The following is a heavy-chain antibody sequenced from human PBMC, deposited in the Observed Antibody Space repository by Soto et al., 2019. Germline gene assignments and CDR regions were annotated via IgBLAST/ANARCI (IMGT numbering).Heavy chain of an antibody. J-gene: IGHJ5*02. Sequence: SETLSLTCTVSGGSISRYYWRWIRQPPGKGLEWVGHIYYSGSTNYNPALKSRVTRSVDKSKNTFSLKLSSVTAADTYLYYCARGGGWYWWYWFDPWGQGTLVTVSS. CDR3: ARGGGWYWWYWFDP. V-gene: IGHV4-59*01. CDR2: IYYSGST. CDR1: GGSISRYY. D-gene: IGHD2-8*02.